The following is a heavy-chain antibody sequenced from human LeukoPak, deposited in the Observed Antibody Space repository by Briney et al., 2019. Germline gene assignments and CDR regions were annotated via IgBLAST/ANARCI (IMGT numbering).Heavy chain of an antibody. V-gene: IGHV5-51*03. J-gene: IGHJ3*02. CDR2: IYPGDSDT. Sequence: GESLKISCKGSGYSFTSYWIGWVRQMPGKGLEWMGIIYPGDSDTRYSPSFQGQVTISADKSISTAYLQWSSLEASDTAMYYCASTGGATTTGDAFDIWGQGTMVTVSS. CDR1: GYSFTSYW. D-gene: IGHD1-26*01. CDR3: ASTGGATTTGDAFDI.